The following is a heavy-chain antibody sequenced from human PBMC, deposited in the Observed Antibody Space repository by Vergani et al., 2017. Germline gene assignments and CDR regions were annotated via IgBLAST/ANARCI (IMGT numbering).Heavy chain of an antibody. CDR3: ANSVIAGNVGVAYFGMDV. Sequence: EVQLVESGGGVVRPGGSLRLSCAASGFTFDDYGMSWVRQAPGKGLEWVSGINWNGGRTGYADSVKGRFTISRDNANNSLYLQMNSLRTEDTAVYFCANSVIAGNVGVAYFGMDVWGRGTTVTVSS. V-gene: IGHV3-20*04. D-gene: IGHD2/OR15-2a*01. CDR2: INWNGGRT. CDR1: GFTFDDYG. J-gene: IGHJ6*02.